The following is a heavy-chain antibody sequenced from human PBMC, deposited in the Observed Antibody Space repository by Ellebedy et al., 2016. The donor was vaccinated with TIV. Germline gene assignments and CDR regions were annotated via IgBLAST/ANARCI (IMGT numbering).Heavy chain of an antibody. V-gene: IGHV3-30-3*01. D-gene: IGHD1-14*01. J-gene: IGHJ4*02. CDR3: ARAGGRHRTESGFY. Sequence: PGGSLRLSCAVSGFTFSSHAMHWVRQAPGKGLEWVATISYTGGSQNYANSVKGRFTISRDNAKNSLYLQKSNLRAEDTAVFYCARAGGRHRTESGFYWGQGTRVTVST. CDR2: ISYTGGSQ. CDR1: GFTFSSHA.